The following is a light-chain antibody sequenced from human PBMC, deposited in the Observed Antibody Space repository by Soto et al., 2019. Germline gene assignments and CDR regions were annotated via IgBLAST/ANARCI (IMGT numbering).Light chain of an antibody. J-gene: IGKJ1*01. CDR3: QHYNSYSEA. Sequence: DIQMTQSPSSLSASVGDRVTITCRASQGISSWLAWYQQKPEKAPKLLIYKASTLKSGVPSRFSGSGSGTEFTLTISSLQPNDFATYYCQHYNSYSEAFGQGTKVDI. CDR2: KAS. V-gene: IGKV1-5*03. CDR1: QGISSW.